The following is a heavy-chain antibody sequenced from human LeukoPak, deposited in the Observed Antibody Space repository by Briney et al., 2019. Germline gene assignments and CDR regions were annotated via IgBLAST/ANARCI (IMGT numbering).Heavy chain of an antibody. CDR2: ISYDGSHK. CDR3: AKGARGDTVTSIVGLNWFDP. Sequence: PGGSLRLSCAASGITFRSYGMHWVRQAPAKGLEWVAVISYDGSHKYYADSVKGRFSISRDNSKNTLYLQMNSLRADDTAVYYCAKGARGDTVTSIVGLNWFDPWGQGTLVTASS. D-gene: IGHD4-17*01. CDR1: GITFRSYG. J-gene: IGHJ5*02. V-gene: IGHV3-30*18.